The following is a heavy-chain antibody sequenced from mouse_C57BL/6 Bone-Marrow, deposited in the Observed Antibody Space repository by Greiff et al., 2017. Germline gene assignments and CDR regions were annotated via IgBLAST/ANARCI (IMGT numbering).Heavy chain of an antibody. V-gene: IGHV7-3*01. Sequence: EVQGVESGGGMVQPGGSLSLSCAASGFTFTDYYMSWVRQPPGKALEWLGFIRNKANGYTTEYSASVKGRFTISLDNSQSILYLQRSALRAEDSATYYCARYGIRINWNGFDYWGQGNTLTVSS. D-gene: IGHD4-1*01. CDR2: IRNKANGYTT. CDR3: ARYGIRINWNGFDY. J-gene: IGHJ2*01. CDR1: GFTFTDYY.